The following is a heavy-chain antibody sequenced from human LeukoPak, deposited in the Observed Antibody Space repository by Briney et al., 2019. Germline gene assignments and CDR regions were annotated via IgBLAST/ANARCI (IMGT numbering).Heavy chain of an antibody. CDR3: AKDRLPDSSWSLDY. J-gene: IGHJ4*02. CDR1: GFIFRDFT. Sequence: PGGSLRLSCAASGFIFRDFTLNWVRQAPGKGLDWVSGIWPDGGTTFYADSVKGRFTISRDNSRNILYLQMNSLRAEDTAIYYCAKDRLPDSSWSLDYWGQGTLVTVSS. CDR2: IWPDGGTT. V-gene: IGHV3-23*01. D-gene: IGHD6-13*01.